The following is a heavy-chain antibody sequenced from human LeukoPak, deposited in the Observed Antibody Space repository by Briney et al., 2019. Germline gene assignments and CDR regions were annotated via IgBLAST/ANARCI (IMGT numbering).Heavy chain of an antibody. V-gene: IGHV1-69*05. CDR1: GGTFSSYA. D-gene: IGHD5-24*01. J-gene: IGHJ4*02. CDR3: ARGGDGYNGYFDY. Sequence: SVKVSCKASGGTFSSYAISWVRQAPGQGLEWMGGIIPIFGTANYAQKFQGRVTMTRDTSTSTVYMELSSLRSEDTAVYYCARGGDGYNGYFDYWGQGTLVTVSS. CDR2: IIPIFGTA.